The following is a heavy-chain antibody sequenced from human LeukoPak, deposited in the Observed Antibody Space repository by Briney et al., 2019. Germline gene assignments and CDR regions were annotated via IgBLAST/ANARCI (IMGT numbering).Heavy chain of an antibody. V-gene: IGHV1-3*01. CDR1: GYTFTSYG. J-gene: IGHJ4*02. Sequence: ASVKVSCKASGYTFTSYGISWVRQAPGQRLEWMGWINAGNGNTKYSQKFQGRVTITRDTSASTAYMELSSLRSEDTAVYYCARSHTMIVVAPDYWGQGTLVTVSS. CDR2: INAGNGNT. CDR3: ARSHTMIVVAPDY. D-gene: IGHD3-22*01.